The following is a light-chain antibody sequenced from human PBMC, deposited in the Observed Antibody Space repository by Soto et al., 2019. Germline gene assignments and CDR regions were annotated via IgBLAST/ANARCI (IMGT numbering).Light chain of an antibody. CDR2: GAS. Sequence: EIVMTPSPGTLSVSPGERATLSCRVSQSVGSNLAWYQQKPGQAPRLLIYGASSRATGIPDRFSGRGSGTDFTLTISGLEPEDFAVYYCQQYGSSPRTFGQGTKVDIK. J-gene: IGKJ1*01. CDR1: QSVGSN. CDR3: QQYGSSPRT. V-gene: IGKV3-20*01.